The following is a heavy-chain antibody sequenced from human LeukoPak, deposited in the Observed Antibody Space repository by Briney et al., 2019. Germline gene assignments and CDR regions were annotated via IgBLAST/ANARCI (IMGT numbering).Heavy chain of an antibody. CDR2: IYTSGST. J-gene: IGHJ4*01. Sequence: TSETLSLTCTVSGGSISSYHWSWIRQPAGKGLEWIGRIYTSGSTNYNPSLKSRVTMSVDTSKNQFSLKLSSVTAADTAVYYCARDLVGATTSPFDYWGQGTLVTVSS. CDR3: ARDLVGATTSPFDY. CDR1: GGSISSYH. V-gene: IGHV4-4*07. D-gene: IGHD1-26*01.